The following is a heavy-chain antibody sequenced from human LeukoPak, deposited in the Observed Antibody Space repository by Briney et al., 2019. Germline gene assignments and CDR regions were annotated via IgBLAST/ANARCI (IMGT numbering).Heavy chain of an antibody. CDR2: ISYDGSNI. Sequence: PGGSLRLSCATSGFAFISFAMHWVRQAPGKGLEWVAVISYDGSNIYYADSVKGRFTISRDNSRNTLYLQTHSLSAEDTALYFCVRPYYYDTSGYYLYSWGQGTLVTVSS. V-gene: IGHV3-30-3*01. D-gene: IGHD3-22*01. CDR1: GFAFISFA. J-gene: IGHJ4*02. CDR3: VRPYYYDTSGYYLYS.